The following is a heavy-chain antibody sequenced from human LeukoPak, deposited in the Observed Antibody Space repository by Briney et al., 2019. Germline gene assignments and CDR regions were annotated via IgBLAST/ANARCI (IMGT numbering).Heavy chain of an antibody. Sequence: GGSLRLSCVASGFTFSNSWMHWVRHGPGKGLLWVSRINIDGTNTKYADSVKGRFTISRDNAKNTLYLQMNTLRAEDTAVYYCARDQSQAGPTTVDYWGQGTLVTISS. V-gene: IGHV3-74*03. D-gene: IGHD1-14*01. CDR1: GFTFSNSW. CDR2: INIDGTNT. J-gene: IGHJ4*02. CDR3: ARDQSQAGPTTVDY.